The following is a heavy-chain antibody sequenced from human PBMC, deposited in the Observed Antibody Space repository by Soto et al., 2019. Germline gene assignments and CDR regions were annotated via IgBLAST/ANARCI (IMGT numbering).Heavy chain of an antibody. CDR1: GLTFSDHY. CDR2: VRNKANSYTT. CDR3: TRALPSDY. V-gene: IGHV3-72*01. J-gene: IGHJ4*02. Sequence: PGESLRLACSASGLTFSDHYIDWVRQAPGKGLEWVGRVRNKANSYTTEYAASVKGRFIISRDDSKNSLSLQMNSLKTEDTAVYYCTRALPSDYWGQGTLVTVSS.